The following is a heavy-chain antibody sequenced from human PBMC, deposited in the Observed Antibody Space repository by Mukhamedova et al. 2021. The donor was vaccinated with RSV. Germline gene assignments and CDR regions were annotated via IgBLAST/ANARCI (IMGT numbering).Heavy chain of an antibody. CDR3: ARPGTHSSSWTIIDY. J-gene: IGHJ4*02. D-gene: IGHD6-13*01. V-gene: IGHV5-51*01. Sequence: GKGLEWMGIIYPGDSDTRYSPSFQGQVTISADKSISTAYLQWSSLKASDTAMYYCARPGTHSSSWTIIDYWGQGTLGTASP. CDR2: IYPGDSDT.